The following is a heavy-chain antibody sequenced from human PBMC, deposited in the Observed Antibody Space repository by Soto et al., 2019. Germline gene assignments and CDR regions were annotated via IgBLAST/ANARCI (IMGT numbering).Heavy chain of an antibody. D-gene: IGHD1-1*01. CDR2: IWYDGSNK. CDR1: GFTFSSYG. Sequence: ESGGGVVQPGRSLRLSCAASGFTFSSYGMHWVRQAPGKGLEWVAVIWYDGSNKYYADSVKGRFTISRDNSKNTLYLQMNSLRAEDTAVYYCARDEGMATTDYYYGMDVWGQGTTVTVSS. CDR3: ARDEGMATTDYYYGMDV. J-gene: IGHJ6*02. V-gene: IGHV3-33*01.